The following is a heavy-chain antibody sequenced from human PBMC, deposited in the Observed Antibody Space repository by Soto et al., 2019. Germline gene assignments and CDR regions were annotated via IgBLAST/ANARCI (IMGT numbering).Heavy chain of an antibody. V-gene: IGHV4-30-4*01. CDR2: IYYSGST. J-gene: IGHJ4*02. CDR3: ARVPFYDSSGRSYYFDY. Sequence: QVQLQESGPGLVKPSQTLSLTCTVSGGSISSGDYYWSWIRQPPGKGLECIGYIYYSGSTYYNPSLKSRVSISIDTSKNPFSLKLSSVTAADAAVYYCARVPFYDSSGRSYYFDYWGQGTLVTVSS. D-gene: IGHD3-22*01. CDR1: GGSISSGDYY.